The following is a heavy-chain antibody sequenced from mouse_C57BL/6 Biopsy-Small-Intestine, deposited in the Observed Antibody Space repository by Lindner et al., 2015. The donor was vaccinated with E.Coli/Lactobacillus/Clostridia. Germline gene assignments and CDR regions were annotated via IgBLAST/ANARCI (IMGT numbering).Heavy chain of an antibody. CDR1: GYVLSNSW. CDR3: ARFGYGAMDY. CDR2: IFPEDVET. J-gene: IGHJ4*01. D-gene: IGHD1-1*01. V-gene: IGHV1-82*01. Sequence: VQLQESGPELVKPGASVKISCKASGYVLSNSWMNWVKQWPGKGLEWIGRIFPEDVETTYNGNFKGKATLTADKSSSTAYMQLNSLTSEDSAVYFCARFGYGAMDYWGQGTSVTVSS.